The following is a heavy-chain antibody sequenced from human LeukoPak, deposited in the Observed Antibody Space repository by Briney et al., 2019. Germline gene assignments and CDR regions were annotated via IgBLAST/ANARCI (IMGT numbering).Heavy chain of an antibody. CDR2: INHSGST. CDR1: GGSFSGYY. J-gene: IGHJ6*02. CDR3: ARGRSSIRAGSGSYKQVYYYYYGMDV. D-gene: IGHD3-10*01. Sequence: PSETLSLTCAVYGGSFSGYYWSWIRQPPGKGLEWIGEINHSGSTNYNPSLKSRVTISVDTSKNQFSLKLSSVTAADTAVYYCARGRSSIRAGSGSYKQVYYYYYGMDVWGQGTTVTVSS. V-gene: IGHV4-34*01.